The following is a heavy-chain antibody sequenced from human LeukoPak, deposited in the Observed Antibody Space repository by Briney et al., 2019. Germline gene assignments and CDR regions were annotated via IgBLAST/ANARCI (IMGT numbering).Heavy chain of an antibody. Sequence: PGGSLRLSCAASGFTFSSYAMHWVRQAPGKGLEWVAVISYGGSNKYYADSVKGRFTISRDNSKNTLYLQMNSLRAEDTAVYYCARDAGGSTVTTSDFDYWGQGTLVTVSS. J-gene: IGHJ4*02. D-gene: IGHD4-17*01. V-gene: IGHV3-30-3*01. CDR3: ARDAGGSTVTTSDFDY. CDR2: ISYGGSNK. CDR1: GFTFSSYA.